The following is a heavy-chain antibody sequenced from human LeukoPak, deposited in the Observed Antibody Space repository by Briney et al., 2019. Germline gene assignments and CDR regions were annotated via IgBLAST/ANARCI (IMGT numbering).Heavy chain of an antibody. V-gene: IGHV3-7*01. J-gene: IGHJ4*02. D-gene: IGHD1-1*01. CDR1: GFTFSNYY. Sequence: GGSLRLSCVGSGFTFSNYYMSWVRQAPGKGLEWVANIKQDGDEKYYVDSVKGRFTISRDNAKNSLYLQMNSLRVEDTAMYYCARAGTGATGSTKEYWGQGTLVTVSP. CDR3: ARAGTGATGSTKEY. CDR2: IKQDGDEK.